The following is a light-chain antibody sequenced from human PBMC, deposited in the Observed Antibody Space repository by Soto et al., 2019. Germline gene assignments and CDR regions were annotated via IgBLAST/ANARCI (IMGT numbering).Light chain of an antibody. CDR2: EAS. Sequence: DIQMTQSPSSQSASVGDRVTITCQASQDIKNYLNWYQQKPGKAPKLLIYEASNLETGVPSRFSGSGSGRTFTFSISSLQPEDIATYYCQQCDDFITFGGGTRIEIK. V-gene: IGKV1-33*01. CDR3: QQCDDFIT. J-gene: IGKJ4*01. CDR1: QDIKNY.